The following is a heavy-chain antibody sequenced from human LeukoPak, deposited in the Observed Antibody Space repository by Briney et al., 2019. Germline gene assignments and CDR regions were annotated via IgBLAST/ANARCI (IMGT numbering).Heavy chain of an antibody. V-gene: IGHV3-23*01. CDR1: GFTFSNYA. CDR2: ISGGGESS. Sequence: GGSLRLSCAASGFTFSNYAMSWVRQAPGKGLEWVSTISGGGESSNSADSVKGRFTIARDTSRDPLYLQLSSLRDEATAVSYCATTLGAYDGPPRFDSWGQGTLVTVSS. CDR3: ATTLGAYDGPPRFDS. D-gene: IGHD3-16*01. J-gene: IGHJ4*02.